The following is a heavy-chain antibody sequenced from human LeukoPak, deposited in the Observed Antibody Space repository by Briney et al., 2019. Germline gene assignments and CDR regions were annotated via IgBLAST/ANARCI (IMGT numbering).Heavy chain of an antibody. Sequence: PSQTLSLTCTVSGGSISSGDYYWRWIRQPPEKGLEWIGYIYYSGSTYYNPSLKSRVTISVDTSKNQFSLKLSSVTAADTAVYYCARAGDGYNQPLGYWGQGTLVTVSS. CDR3: ARAGDGYNQPLGY. CDR2: IYYSGST. J-gene: IGHJ4*02. D-gene: IGHD5-24*01. V-gene: IGHV4-30-4*01. CDR1: GGSISSGDYY.